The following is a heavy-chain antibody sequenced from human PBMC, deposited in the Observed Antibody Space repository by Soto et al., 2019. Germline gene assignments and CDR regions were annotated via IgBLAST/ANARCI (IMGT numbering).Heavy chain of an antibody. CDR2: ISSDGRNT. V-gene: IGHV3-74*01. CDR1: GFAFSSYW. D-gene: IGHD6-19*01. Sequence: EVQLVESGGGLVQPGGSLRRSCAASGFAFSSYWMQWVRQAPGKGPVWVSRISSDGRNTTYADFVKGRFTISRDNAENTLLLQMTSLTDADTAVYYCMKASTVTGVGAYRWGQGTLVTVSS. CDR3: MKASTVTGVGAYR. J-gene: IGHJ5*02.